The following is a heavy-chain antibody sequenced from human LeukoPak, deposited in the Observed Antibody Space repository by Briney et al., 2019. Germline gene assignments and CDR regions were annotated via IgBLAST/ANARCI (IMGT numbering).Heavy chain of an antibody. Sequence: PSETLSLTCTVSGGSVSNGNYYWSWLQQPPGKALEWIGCIYYTGSTNYNPSLEGRVTISVDTSKNQFSVKLSSVTAADTAVYYCARSQNYYGSGDYWSQGTLVTVSS. D-gene: IGHD3-10*01. CDR2: IYYTGST. J-gene: IGHJ4*02. CDR3: ARSQNYYGSGDY. V-gene: IGHV4-61*01. CDR1: GGSVSNGNYY.